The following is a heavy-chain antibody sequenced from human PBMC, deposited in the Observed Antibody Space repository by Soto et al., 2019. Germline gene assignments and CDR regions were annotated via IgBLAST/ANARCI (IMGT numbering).Heavy chain of an antibody. V-gene: IGHV4-59*08. Sequence: LSLTCTVSGGSISSYYWSWIRQPPGKGLEWIGYIYYSGSTNYNPSLKSRVTISVDTSKNQFSLKLSSVTAADTAAYYCARRRSNYYMDVWGKGTTVTVSS. J-gene: IGHJ6*03. CDR2: IYYSGST. CDR1: GGSISSYY. CDR3: ARRRSNYYMDV.